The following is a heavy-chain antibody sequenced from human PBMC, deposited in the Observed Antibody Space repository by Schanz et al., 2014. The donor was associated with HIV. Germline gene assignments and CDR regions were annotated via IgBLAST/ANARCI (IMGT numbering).Heavy chain of an antibody. V-gene: IGHV3-9*01. J-gene: IGHJ6*02. D-gene: IGHD5-18*01. Sequence: EVQLVESGGDLVQPGRSLRLSCAASGFTFDDYAMHWVRQVPGKGLEWVSGISWNSGSIGYGDSVKGRFTISRDNAKNSLYLQMHSLRAEDTALYYCAKDLNPYNVHTTLVTPPVGYGMDVWGQGTTVTVSS. CDR2: ISWNSGSI. CDR3: AKDLNPYNVHTTLVTPPVGYGMDV. CDR1: GFTFDDYA.